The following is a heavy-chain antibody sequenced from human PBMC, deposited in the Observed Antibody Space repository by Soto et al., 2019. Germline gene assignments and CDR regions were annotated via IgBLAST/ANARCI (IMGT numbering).Heavy chain of an antibody. CDR3: ATGKGCSGGSCYYNWFDP. D-gene: IGHD2-15*01. J-gene: IGHJ5*02. Sequence: QVQLVQSGAEVKKPGSSVKVSCKASGGTFSSYAISWVRQAPGQGLEWMGGIIPIFGTANYAQKFQGRVTINADESTSTAYMELSSLRSEDTAVYYCATGKGCSGGSCYYNWFDPWGQGTLVTVSS. CDR2: IIPIFGTA. CDR1: GGTFSSYA. V-gene: IGHV1-69*12.